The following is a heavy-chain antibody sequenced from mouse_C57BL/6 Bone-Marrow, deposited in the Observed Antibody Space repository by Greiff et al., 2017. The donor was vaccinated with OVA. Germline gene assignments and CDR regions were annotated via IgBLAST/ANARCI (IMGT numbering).Heavy chain of an antibody. V-gene: IGHV1-61*01. CDR1: GYTFTSYW. D-gene: IGHD1-1*01. CDR3: ARRHYGSSSWFAY. J-gene: IGHJ3*01. CDR2: IYPPDIEP. Sequence: QVQLQQPGAELVRPGSSVKLSCKASGYTFTSYWMDWVKQRPGQGLEWIGNIYPPDIEPHYNQKFKDKARLTVDKSSCTAYMQLSSLTSEDSAVYYCARRHYGSSSWFAYWGQGTLVTVSA.